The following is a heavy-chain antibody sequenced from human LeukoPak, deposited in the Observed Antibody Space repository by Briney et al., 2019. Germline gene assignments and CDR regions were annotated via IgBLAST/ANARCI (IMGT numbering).Heavy chain of an antibody. CDR3: ARKRNSYFDY. V-gene: IGHV3-53*01. Sequence: GGSLRLSCAVSGFTVNSTHMSWVRQAPGKGLEWLSIIYAGGSTYYADSMKGRFTISRDNSKNTLYLQMNSLRVEDTAVYYCARKRNSYFDYWGQGTLVIVSS. J-gene: IGHJ4*02. CDR1: GFTVNSTH. CDR2: IYAGGST. D-gene: IGHD1-1*01.